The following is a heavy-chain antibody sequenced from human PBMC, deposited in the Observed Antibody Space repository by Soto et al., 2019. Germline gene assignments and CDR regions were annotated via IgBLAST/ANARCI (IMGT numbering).Heavy chain of an antibody. J-gene: IGHJ4*02. CDR1: GFSLSTTGVA. D-gene: IGHD2-2*01. V-gene: IGHV2-5*02. CDR3: ATSQRGPRDF. Sequence: QITLKESGPTLVRPTQTLTLTCTFSGFSLSTTGVAVAWIRQPPGEALEWLALIYWDDDKRYNSSLKSRLTIXKDTSRDQVVLAMTNMDPMDTATYVCATSQRGPRDFWGPGILVTVSS. CDR2: IYWDDDK.